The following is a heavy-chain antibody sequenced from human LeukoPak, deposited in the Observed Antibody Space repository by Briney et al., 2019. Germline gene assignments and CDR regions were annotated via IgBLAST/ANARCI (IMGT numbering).Heavy chain of an antibody. CDR1: GHTLSDHY. CDR3: ATETFDC. V-gene: IGHV1-2*02. CDR2: INPNNGVS. Sequence: ASVKVSCKASGHTLSDHYINWVRQAPGQGLEWMGWINPNNGVSDYAQKFQGRVTMTRDTSTSTAFMDLSSLRSDDTAVYYCATETFDCRGQGTLATVSS. J-gene: IGHJ4*01. D-gene: IGHD2-21*01.